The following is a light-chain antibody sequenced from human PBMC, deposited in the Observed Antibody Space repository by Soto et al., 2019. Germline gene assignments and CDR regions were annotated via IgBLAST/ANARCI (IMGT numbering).Light chain of an antibody. V-gene: IGKV3-11*01. CDR2: DAS. Sequence: EMGVRQCPGSLSLSPGARVPLCWRTRLSVSVYLDWYQQKPGQAPRLLISDASNRATGIPARFSGSGSGTDFTLTIRSLEPEDFAVYHCHQRQYWPPITFGQGTRLEIK. CDR3: HQRQYWPPIT. CDR1: LSVSVY. J-gene: IGKJ5*01.